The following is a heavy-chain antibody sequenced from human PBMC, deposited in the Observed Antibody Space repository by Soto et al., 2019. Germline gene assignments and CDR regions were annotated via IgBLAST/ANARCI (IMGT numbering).Heavy chain of an antibody. J-gene: IGHJ6*02. V-gene: IGHV4-4*02. Sequence: SETLSLTCAVSGGSIISSNWWSFVRQPPGKGLEWIGEIYHSGSTNYNPSLKSRVTISVDKSKSQFSLKLSSVTAADTAVYYCARVYYDFWSGPYGMDVWGQGTTVTVSS. CDR3: ARVYYDFWSGPYGMDV. D-gene: IGHD3-3*01. CDR1: GGSIISSNW. CDR2: IYHSGST.